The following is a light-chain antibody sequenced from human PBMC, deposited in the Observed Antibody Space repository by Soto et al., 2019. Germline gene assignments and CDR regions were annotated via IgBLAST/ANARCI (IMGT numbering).Light chain of an antibody. Sequence: QSALTQPPSASGSPGQSVSISCIGTRGDVGTYNLVSWYQQHPGKAPKLMIYEDTKRPAGVSSRFSGSKSGNTASLTISGLQAEDAAAYYYCSYAGSYTLIFGGRTQVTVL. CDR2: EDT. J-gene: IGLJ2*01. CDR3: CSYAGSYTLI. V-gene: IGLV2-23*01. CDR1: RGDVGTYNL.